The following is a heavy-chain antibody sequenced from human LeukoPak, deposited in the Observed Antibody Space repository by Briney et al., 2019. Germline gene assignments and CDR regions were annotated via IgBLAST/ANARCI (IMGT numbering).Heavy chain of an antibody. Sequence: GGSLRFSCAASGFTFSSYWMSWVRQAPGKGLEWVANIKQDGSEKYYVDSVKGRFTISRDNAKNSLYLQMNSLRAEDTAVYYCARDWGYCTNGVCPQDIWGQGTMVTVSS. D-gene: IGHD2-8*01. CDR1: GFTFSSYW. CDR2: IKQDGSEK. CDR3: ARDWGYCTNGVCPQDI. J-gene: IGHJ3*02. V-gene: IGHV3-7*01.